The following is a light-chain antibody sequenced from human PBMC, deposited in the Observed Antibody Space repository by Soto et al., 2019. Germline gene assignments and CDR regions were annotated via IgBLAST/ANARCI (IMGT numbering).Light chain of an antibody. CDR1: QSVGTS. CDR2: DAS. V-gene: IGKV3-11*01. Sequence: EIVLTQSPATLSLSPGERATLSCRASQSVGTSLAWYQQKPGQAPRLLIYDASNRATGIPARFSGSGSGTAFTLTISSLEPEDFAVYYCQQRSKWPLTFGGGTKVEIK. CDR3: QQRSKWPLT. J-gene: IGKJ4*01.